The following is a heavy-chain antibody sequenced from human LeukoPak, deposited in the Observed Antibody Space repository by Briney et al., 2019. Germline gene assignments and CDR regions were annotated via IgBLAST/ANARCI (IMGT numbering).Heavy chain of an antibody. J-gene: IGHJ4*02. D-gene: IGHD2-21*02. CDR2: IFPRDSDT. CDR3: ARLRGRIVVLTAPGEY. CDR1: GYSFSNFW. V-gene: IGHV5-51*01. Sequence: GESLKISCKGSGYSFSNFWIGWGRQTPGKGLEWMVIIFPRDSDTRSSPSFQGQVTISADKSISTAYLQWSSLKASDTAMYYCARLRGRIVVLTAPGEYWGQGTLVTVSS.